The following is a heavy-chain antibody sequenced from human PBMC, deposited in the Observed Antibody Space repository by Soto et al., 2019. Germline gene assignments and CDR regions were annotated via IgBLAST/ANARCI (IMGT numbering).Heavy chain of an antibody. V-gene: IGHV1-2*04. D-gene: IGHD6-19*01. CDR1: GYTFTCYY. CDR3: ARTGYSSGWYPDY. Sequence: ASVKVSCKASGYTFTCYYMHWVRQAPGQGLEWMGWINPNSGGTNYAQKFQGWVTMTRDTSISTAYMELSRLRSDDTAVYYCARTGYSSGWYPDYWGQGTLVTVSS. J-gene: IGHJ4*02. CDR2: INPNSGGT.